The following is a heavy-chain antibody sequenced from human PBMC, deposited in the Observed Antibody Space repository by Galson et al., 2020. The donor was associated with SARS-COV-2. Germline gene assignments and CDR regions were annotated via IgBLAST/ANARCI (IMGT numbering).Heavy chain of an antibody. D-gene: IGHD4-17*01. V-gene: IGHV3-48*02. Sequence: GKGLEWFSFISSSSSTIYYADSVKGRFTISRDNAKNSLYLQMNSLRDEDTAVYYCARVYGGNSYYYYGMDVWGQGTTVTVSS. CDR2: ISSSSSTI. J-gene: IGHJ6*02. CDR3: ARVYGGNSYYYYGMDV.